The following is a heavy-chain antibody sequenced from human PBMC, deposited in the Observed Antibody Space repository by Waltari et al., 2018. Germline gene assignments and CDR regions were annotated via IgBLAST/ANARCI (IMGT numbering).Heavy chain of an antibody. J-gene: IGHJ4*02. CDR2: IYYRGST. V-gene: IGHV4-39*07. D-gene: IGHD2-15*01. CDR1: GDSISRRDYY. Sequence: QLQLQESGPGLVKPSETLSLTCTVSGDSISRRDYYWGLVRQPPGKGLEWIGTIYYRGSTFHTPSLRSRVPMSVDTSKNQFSLKLTSVTAADMAVDFCARVVRGVITAASYFELWGQGSLVTVSS. CDR3: ARVVRGVITAASYFEL.